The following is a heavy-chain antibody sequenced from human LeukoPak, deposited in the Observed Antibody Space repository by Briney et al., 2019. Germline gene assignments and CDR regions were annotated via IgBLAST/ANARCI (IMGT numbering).Heavy chain of an antibody. D-gene: IGHD3-3*01. CDR3: ARGLRFLEWLPLDY. V-gene: IGHV3-7*01. Sequence: GGSLRLSCAASGFTFSSYWMSWVRQAPGKGLEWVANIKQDGSEKYYVDSVKGRFTISRDNSKNTLYLQMNSLRAEDTAVYYCARGLRFLEWLPLDYWGQGTLVTVSS. J-gene: IGHJ4*02. CDR1: GFTFSSYW. CDR2: IKQDGSEK.